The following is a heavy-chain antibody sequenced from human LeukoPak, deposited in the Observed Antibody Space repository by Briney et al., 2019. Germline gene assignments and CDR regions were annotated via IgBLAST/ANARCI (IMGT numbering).Heavy chain of an antibody. CDR3: ARSLGYDSSDYYLNY. D-gene: IGHD3-22*01. CDR1: GGSFSDYY. Sequence: SETLSLTCAVYGGSFSDYYWTWIRQPPGKGLEWIGEINHSGTTNYNPSLKSRVTISVDTSKNQFSLKLSSVTAADTAVYYCARSLGYDSSDYYLNYWGRGTPVTVSS. CDR2: INHSGTT. V-gene: IGHV4-34*01. J-gene: IGHJ4*02.